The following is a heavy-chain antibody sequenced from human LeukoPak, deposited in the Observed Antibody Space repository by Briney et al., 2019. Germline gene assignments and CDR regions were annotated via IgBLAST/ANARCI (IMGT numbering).Heavy chain of an antibody. CDR2: IIPIFGTA. CDR1: GGTFSSYA. J-gene: IGHJ4*02. Sequence: SVKVSCKASGGTFSSYAISWVRQAPGQGLEWMGGIIPIFGTANYAQKFQGRVTITTDESTSTAYMELSSLRSEDTAVYYCARDVRYYGSGSYDDYWGQGTLVTVFS. CDR3: ARDVRYYGSGSYDDY. V-gene: IGHV1-69*05. D-gene: IGHD3-10*01.